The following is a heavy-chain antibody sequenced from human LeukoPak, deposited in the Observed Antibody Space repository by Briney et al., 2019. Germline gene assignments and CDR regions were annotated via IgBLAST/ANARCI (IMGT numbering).Heavy chain of an antibody. Sequence: PGRSLRLSCAASGFTFSSYAMHWVRRAPGKGLEWVAVISYDGSNKYYADSVKGRFTISRDNSKNTLYLQMNSLRAEDTAVYYCARDPSRQVWLRLRNLGVTFDYWGQGTLVTVSS. J-gene: IGHJ4*02. CDR1: GFTFSSYA. CDR2: ISYDGSNK. D-gene: IGHD5-12*01. V-gene: IGHV3-30*04. CDR3: ARDPSRQVWLRLRNLGVTFDY.